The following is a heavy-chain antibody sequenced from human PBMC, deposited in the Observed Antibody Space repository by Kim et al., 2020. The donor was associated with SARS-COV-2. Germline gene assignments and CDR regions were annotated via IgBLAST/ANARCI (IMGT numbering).Heavy chain of an antibody. D-gene: IGHD6-19*01. V-gene: IGHV5-51*01. CDR2: IYPGDSDT. CDR1: GYTFTSSW. J-gene: IGHJ1*01. Sequence: GESLKISCKGFGYTFTSSWIGWVRQMPGKGLEWMGIIYPGDSDTRYSPSFQGQVTISADKSISTAYLQWSSLKASDTAMYYCARRADTAEYFQHWGQGTLLIVSS. CDR3: ARRADTAEYFQH.